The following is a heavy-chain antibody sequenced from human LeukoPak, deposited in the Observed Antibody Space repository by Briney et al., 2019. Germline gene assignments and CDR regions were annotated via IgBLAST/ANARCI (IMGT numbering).Heavy chain of an antibody. V-gene: IGHV4-59*01. D-gene: IGHD3-10*01. Sequence: KASETLSLTCTVSGGSISSYYWSWIRQPPGKGLEWIGYIYYSGSTNYNPSLKSRVTISVDPSKNQFSLKLSSVPAADTAVYYCARGSPYYYGSGSYYPHYWGQGTLVTVSS. CDR2: IYYSGST. CDR1: GGSISSYY. J-gene: IGHJ4*02. CDR3: ARGSPYYYGSGSYYPHY.